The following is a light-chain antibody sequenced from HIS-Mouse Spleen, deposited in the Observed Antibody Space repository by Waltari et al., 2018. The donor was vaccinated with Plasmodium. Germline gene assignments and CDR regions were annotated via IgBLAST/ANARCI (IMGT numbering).Light chain of an antibody. CDR3: QSADSSGTYQV. Sequence: SYELTQPPSVSVSPGQTARITCSGDALPTQSAYWYQQKPGQAPELMIYKDSERPSGIPERFSGSSSGTKVTLTISGVQAEDEADYYCQSADSSGTYQVFGGGTKLTVL. CDR2: KDS. J-gene: IGLJ2*01. V-gene: IGLV3-25*03. CDR1: ALPTQS.